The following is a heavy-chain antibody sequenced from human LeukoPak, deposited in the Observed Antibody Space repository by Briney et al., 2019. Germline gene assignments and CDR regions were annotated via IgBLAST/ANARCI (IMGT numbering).Heavy chain of an antibody. J-gene: IGHJ6*02. D-gene: IGHD2-2*02. CDR2: IYYSGST. Sequence: SETLSLTCTVSGGSISSYYWSWIRQPPGKGLEWIGYIYYSGSTNYNPSLKSRVTMSVDTSKNQFSLKLSSVTAADTAVYYCARDGDCSSTSCYKRPGFGYYYYGMDVWGQGTTVTVSS. CDR1: GGSISSYY. V-gene: IGHV4-59*12. CDR3: ARDGDCSSTSCYKRPGFGYYYYGMDV.